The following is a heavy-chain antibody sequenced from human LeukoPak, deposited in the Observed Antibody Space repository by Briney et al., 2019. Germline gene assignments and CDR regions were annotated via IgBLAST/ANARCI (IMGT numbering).Heavy chain of an antibody. Sequence: GGSLRLSCAASGFTFRSYAMSWVRQAPGKGLEWVSGISWNSGSIGYADSVKGRFTISRDNAKNSLYLQMNSLRAEDTALYYCAKPGGAYSSGWLNYFDYWGQGTLVTVSS. D-gene: IGHD6-19*01. CDR3: AKPGGAYSSGWLNYFDY. CDR1: GFTFRSYA. V-gene: IGHV3-9*01. CDR2: ISWNSGSI. J-gene: IGHJ4*02.